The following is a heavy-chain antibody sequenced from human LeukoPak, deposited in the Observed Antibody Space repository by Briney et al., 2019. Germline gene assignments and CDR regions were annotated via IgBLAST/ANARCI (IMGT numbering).Heavy chain of an antibody. V-gene: IGHV1-46*01. J-gene: IGHJ6*03. Sequence: GASVKVSCKASGGTFSSYAISWVRQAPGQGLEWMGIINPSGGSTSYAQKFQGRVTMTRDMSTSTVYMELSSLRSEDTAVYYCARARNYYGSGSRDYYYMDVWGKGTRSPSP. D-gene: IGHD3-10*01. CDR2: INPSGGST. CDR1: GGTFSSYA. CDR3: ARARNYYGSGSRDYYYMDV.